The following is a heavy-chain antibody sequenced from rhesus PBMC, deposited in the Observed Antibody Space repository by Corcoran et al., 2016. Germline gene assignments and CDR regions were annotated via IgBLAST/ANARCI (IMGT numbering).Heavy chain of an antibody. J-gene: IGHJ4*01. Sequence: QVQLQESGPGLVKPSETLSLTCAVSGYSIRSGYYWGWIRQPPGKGLEYIGYISGSSGSTYYNPSLTSRVTISKDTSKNQFSLKLSSVTAADTAVYYCASPFTAAGGYWGQGVLVTVSS. D-gene: IGHD6-25*01. CDR3: ASPFTAAGGY. CDR1: GYSIRSGYY. V-gene: IGHV4-99*01. CDR2: ISGSSGST.